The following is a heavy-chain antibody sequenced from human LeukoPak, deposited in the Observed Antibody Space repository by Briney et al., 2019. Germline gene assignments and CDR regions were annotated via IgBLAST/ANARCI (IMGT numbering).Heavy chain of an antibody. CDR2: ISSSGSTI. CDR3: ARDYCSGGSCYSDY. Sequence: LSLTCAVYGGSFSGYFWSWIRQPPGKGLEWVSYISSSGSTIYYADSVKGRFTISRDNAKNSLYLQMNSLRAEDTAVYYCARDYCSGGSCYSDYWGQGTLVTVSS. J-gene: IGHJ4*02. V-gene: IGHV3-11*04. CDR1: GGSFSGYF. D-gene: IGHD2-15*01.